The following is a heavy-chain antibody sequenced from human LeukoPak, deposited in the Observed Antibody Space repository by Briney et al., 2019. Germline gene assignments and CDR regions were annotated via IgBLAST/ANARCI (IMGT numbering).Heavy chain of an antibody. CDR3: ASLRVFGVVRDY. Sequence: PGGSLRLSCAASGFTVSSNYMSWVRQAPGKGLEWVSVIYSGGSTCYADSVKGRFTISRDNSKNTLYLQMNSLRAEDTAVYYCASLRVFGVVRDYWGQGTLVAVSS. D-gene: IGHD3-3*01. V-gene: IGHV3-66*01. CDR2: IYSGGST. J-gene: IGHJ4*02. CDR1: GFTVSSNY.